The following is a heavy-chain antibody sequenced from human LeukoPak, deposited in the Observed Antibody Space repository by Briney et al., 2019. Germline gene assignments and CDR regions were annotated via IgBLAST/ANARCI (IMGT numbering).Heavy chain of an antibody. Sequence: PSETLSLTCAVYGGSFSGYYWSWIRQPPGKGLEWIGEINHSGSTNYNPSLKSRVTISVDTSKNQFSLKLSSVTAADTAVYYCARQSNIAAAGRTLDYWGQATLVTVSS. CDR2: INHSGST. D-gene: IGHD6-13*01. J-gene: IGHJ4*02. V-gene: IGHV4-34*01. CDR3: ARQSNIAAAGRTLDY. CDR1: GGSFSGYY.